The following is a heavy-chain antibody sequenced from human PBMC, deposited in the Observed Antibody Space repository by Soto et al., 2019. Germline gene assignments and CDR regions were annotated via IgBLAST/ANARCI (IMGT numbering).Heavy chain of an antibody. CDR1: GFTFSGSA. V-gene: IGHV3-73*02. CDR3: SIPGYSSGWHDY. CDR2: IRSKANSYAT. J-gene: IGHJ4*02. D-gene: IGHD6-19*01. Sequence: EVQLVESGGGLVQPGGSLKLSCAASGFTFSGSAIHWVRQASGKGLEWVGRIRSKANSYATAYAASVQGRFTISRDDSKNTAFLQMNSLKTEDTAVYYCSIPGYSSGWHDYWGQGTLVTVSS.